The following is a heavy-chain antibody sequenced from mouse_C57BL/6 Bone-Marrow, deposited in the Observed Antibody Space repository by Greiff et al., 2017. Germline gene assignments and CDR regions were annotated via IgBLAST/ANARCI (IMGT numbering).Heavy chain of an antibody. V-gene: IGHV5-17*01. CDR3: ARVTTPHYYAMDY. CDR1: GFTFSDYG. D-gene: IGHD1-1*01. J-gene: IGHJ4*01. Sequence: EVQLQESGGGLVKPGGSLKLSCAASGFTFSDYGMHWVRQAPEKGLEWVAYISSGSSTIYYADTVKGRFTISRDNAKNTLFLQMTSLRSEDTAMYYCARVTTPHYYAMDYWGQGTSVTVSS. CDR2: ISSGSSTI.